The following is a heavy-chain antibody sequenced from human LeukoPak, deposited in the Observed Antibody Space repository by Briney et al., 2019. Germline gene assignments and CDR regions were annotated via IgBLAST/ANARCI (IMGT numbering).Heavy chain of an antibody. CDR2: ISSSGSTI. CDR1: GFAFSDYY. Sequence: GSLRLSCAASGFAFSDYYMSWIRQAPGKGLEWVSYISSSGSTIYYADSVKGRFTISRDNAKNSLYLQMNSLRAEDTAVYYCARVSAYYYYYMDVWGKGTTVTVSS. CDR3: ARVSAYYYYYMDV. J-gene: IGHJ6*03. D-gene: IGHD6-25*01. V-gene: IGHV3-11*04.